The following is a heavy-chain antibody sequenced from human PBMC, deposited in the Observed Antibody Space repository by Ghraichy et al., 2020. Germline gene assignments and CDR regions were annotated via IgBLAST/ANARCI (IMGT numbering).Heavy chain of an antibody. CDR1: GFTFSNFA. V-gene: IGHV3-23*01. J-gene: IGHJ6*02. Sequence: GGSLRLSCAGSGFTFSNFAMSWVRQAPGKGLEWVSAIRRSGDDTYYADSVKGRFTISRDNSNNMLYLQMNRLRGEDTAVYYCAKDQNVLRFSEYLPPRGGRYYHFVLDVWGQGTPVPVSS. D-gene: IGHD3-3*01. CDR2: IRRSGDDT. CDR3: AKDQNVLRFSEYLPPRGGRYYHFVLDV.